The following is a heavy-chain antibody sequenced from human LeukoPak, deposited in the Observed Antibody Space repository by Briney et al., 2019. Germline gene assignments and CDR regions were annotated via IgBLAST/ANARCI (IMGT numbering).Heavy chain of an antibody. D-gene: IGHD4-17*01. CDR2: IYYSGST. CDR3: ARGTYGDYGGDFDY. J-gene: IGHJ4*02. Sequence: SETLSLTCTVSGGSISSGGYYWSWIRQHPGKGLEWIGHIYYSGSTYYNPSLKSRVTISVDTSKNQFSLKLSSVTAADTAVYYCARGTYGDYGGDFDYWGQGTLVTVFS. CDR1: GGSISSGGYY. V-gene: IGHV4-31*03.